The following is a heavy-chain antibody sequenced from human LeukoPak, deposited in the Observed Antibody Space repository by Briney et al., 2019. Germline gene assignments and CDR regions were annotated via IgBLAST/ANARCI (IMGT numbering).Heavy chain of an antibody. Sequence: GGSLRLSCAASGFTFSSYAMSWVCQAPGKGLEWVSAISGSGGSTYYADSVKGRFTISRDNSKNTLYLQMNSLRDEDTAVYYCAREIVWSGYYPYYYYGMDVWGQGTTVTVSS. CDR3: AREIVWSGYYPYYYYGMDV. D-gene: IGHD3-3*01. CDR2: ISGSGGST. CDR1: GFTFSSYA. V-gene: IGHV3-23*01. J-gene: IGHJ6*02.